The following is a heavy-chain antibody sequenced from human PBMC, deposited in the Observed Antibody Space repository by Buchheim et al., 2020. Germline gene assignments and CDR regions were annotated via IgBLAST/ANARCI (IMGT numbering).Heavy chain of an antibody. CDR3: ARDSRTYYYDSSGYTGGWFDP. CDR2: IIPILGIA. Sequence: QVQLVQSGAEVKKPGSSVKVSCKASGGTFSSYAISWVRQAPGQGLEWMGRIIPILGIANYAQKFQGRVTITADKSTSTAYMELSSLRSEDTAVYYCARDSRTYYYDSSGYTGGWFDPWGQGTL. J-gene: IGHJ5*02. D-gene: IGHD3-22*01. V-gene: IGHV1-69*04. CDR1: GGTFSSYA.